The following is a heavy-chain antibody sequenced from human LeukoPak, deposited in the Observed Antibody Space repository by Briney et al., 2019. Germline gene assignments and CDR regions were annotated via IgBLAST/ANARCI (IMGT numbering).Heavy chain of an antibody. CDR2: IGIGGDT. D-gene: IGHD3-22*01. V-gene: IGHV3-13*01. Sequence: GGSLRLSCAASGFTFSTYDMHWVRQVTGKGLEWVSGIGIGGDTYYLGSVKGRFTISRENAKNSLYLQMNSLRAEDTAVYYCARGVSSGYHVFDYWGQGTLVTVSS. J-gene: IGHJ4*02. CDR1: GFTFSTYD. CDR3: ARGVSSGYHVFDY.